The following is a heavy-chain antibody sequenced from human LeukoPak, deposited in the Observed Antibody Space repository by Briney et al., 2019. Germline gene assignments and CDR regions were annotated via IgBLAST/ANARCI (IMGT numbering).Heavy chain of an antibody. CDR1: GFTFSSYA. CDR3: ARDRHRYSYDTGGYPPY. V-gene: IGHV3-48*01. Sequence: GGSPRLSCAASGFTFSSYAMSWVRQAPGKGLEWVSYISSSSSTIYYADSVKGRFTISRDNAKNSLYLQMNSLRAEDTAVYYCARDRHRYSYDTGGYPPYWGQGTLVTVSS. CDR2: ISSSSSTI. D-gene: IGHD3-22*01. J-gene: IGHJ4*02.